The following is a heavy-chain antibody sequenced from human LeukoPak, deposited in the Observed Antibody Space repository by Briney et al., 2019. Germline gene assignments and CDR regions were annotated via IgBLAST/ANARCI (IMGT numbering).Heavy chain of an antibody. CDR1: GFTFSRYS. Sequence: GGSLRLSCAASGFTFSRYSFNWVRQAPGKGLEWVSYISSSGSTIHYADSVKGRFTISRDNSNNTLYLRMNSLRAEDTGVYYCAKDRETTSSGTFDYWGQGTLVTVSS. D-gene: IGHD1-1*01. CDR2: ISSSGSTI. V-gene: IGHV3-48*01. CDR3: AKDRETTSSGTFDY. J-gene: IGHJ4*02.